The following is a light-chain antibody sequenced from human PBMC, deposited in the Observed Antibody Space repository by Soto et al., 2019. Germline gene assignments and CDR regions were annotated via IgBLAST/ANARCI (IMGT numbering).Light chain of an antibody. J-gene: IGKJ1*01. CDR1: QSVSSSS. V-gene: IGKV3-20*01. CDR2: VAS. CDR3: QQYGSSPVT. Sequence: EIVLTQSPGTLSLSPGERATLSCRASQSVSSSSLAWYQQRPGQAPRLLIYVASSKATGIPDRFSGSGSGTDFTLTISRLDPEEFAVYYCQQYGSSPVTFGQGTKVEIK.